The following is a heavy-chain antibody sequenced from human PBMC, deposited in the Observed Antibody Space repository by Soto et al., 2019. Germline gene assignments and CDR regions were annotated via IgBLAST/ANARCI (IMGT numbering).Heavy chain of an antibody. D-gene: IGHD2-2*01. Sequence: GGSLRLSCAASGFTFSSYGMHWVRQAPGKGLEWVAVISYDGSNKYYADSVKGRFTISRDNSKNTLYLQMNSLRAEDTAVYYCAKWGYIVVVQDDIGDYYYGMDVWGQGTTVTVSS. CDR1: GFTFSSYG. J-gene: IGHJ6*02. CDR2: ISYDGSNK. CDR3: AKWGYIVVVQDDIGDYYYGMDV. V-gene: IGHV3-30*18.